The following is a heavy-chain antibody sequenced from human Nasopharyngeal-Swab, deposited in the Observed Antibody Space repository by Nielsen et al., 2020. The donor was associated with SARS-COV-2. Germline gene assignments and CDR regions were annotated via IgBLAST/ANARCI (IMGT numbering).Heavy chain of an antibody. CDR1: GFSLSNARMG. Sequence: SGPTLVKPTETLTLTCTVSGFSLSNARMGVSWIRQPPGKALEWLAHIFSNDEKSYSTSLKSRLTISKDTSKSQVVLTMTNMDPVDTAKYYCARIDVVVPAAIQEGYYYGMDVWGQGTTVTVSS. J-gene: IGHJ6*02. CDR3: ARIDVVVPAAIQEGYYYGMDV. D-gene: IGHD2-2*01. CDR2: IFSNDEK. V-gene: IGHV2-26*01.